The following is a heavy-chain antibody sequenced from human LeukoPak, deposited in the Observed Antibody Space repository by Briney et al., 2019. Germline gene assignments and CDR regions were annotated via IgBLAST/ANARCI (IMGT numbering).Heavy chain of an antibody. Sequence: GGSLRLSCAASGFTFSSYAMSWVRQAPGKGLEWVSAISGSGGSTYYADSVKGRFTISRDNSTNTLYLQMNSLRAEDTAVYYCAREGYDFWSGYYSSPFDYWGQGTLVTVSS. V-gene: IGHV3-23*01. CDR2: ISGSGGST. CDR1: GFTFSSYA. CDR3: AREGYDFWSGYYSSPFDY. D-gene: IGHD3-3*01. J-gene: IGHJ4*02.